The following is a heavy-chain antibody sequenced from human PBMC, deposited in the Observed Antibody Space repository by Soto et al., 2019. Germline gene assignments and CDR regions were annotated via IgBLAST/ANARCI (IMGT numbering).Heavy chain of an antibody. CDR1: GYIFTNYA. CDR2: INAGSGNT. V-gene: IGHV1-3*01. CDR3: ACEQQLATFQH. J-gene: IGHJ1*01. D-gene: IGHD6-13*01. Sequence: QVQLVQSGAEVKKPGASVKVSCKASGYIFTNYAIHWVRQAPGQRLEWMGWINAGSGNTKYSQRFEGRVSITRDTSASTAYMEVSSLTSEDTAVYYCACEQQLATFQHWGQGTLVTVSS.